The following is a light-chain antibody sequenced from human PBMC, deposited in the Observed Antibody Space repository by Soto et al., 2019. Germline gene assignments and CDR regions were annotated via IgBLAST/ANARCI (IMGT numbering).Light chain of an antibody. CDR1: QSVSSN. V-gene: IGKV3-15*01. Sequence: TQSPGTLSVSPGERATLSCRASQSVSSNLAWYQQKPGQAPRLLIYGASTRATGIPARFSGSGSGTEFTLTISSLQSEDFAVYYCQQYNIWPRAFGQGTKVDIK. CDR3: QQYNIWPRA. J-gene: IGKJ1*01. CDR2: GAS.